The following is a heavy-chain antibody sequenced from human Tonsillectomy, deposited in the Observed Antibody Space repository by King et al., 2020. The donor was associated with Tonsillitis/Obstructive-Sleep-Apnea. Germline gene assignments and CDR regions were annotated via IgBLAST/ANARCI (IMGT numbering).Heavy chain of an antibody. J-gene: IGHJ4*02. D-gene: IGHD4-23*01. CDR2: ISYDGSNK. Sequence: VQLVESGGGVVQPGRSLRLSCAASGFTFSSYGMHWVRQAPGKGLGGVAVISYDGSNKYYADSVKGRFTISRDNSKNTLYLQMNSLRAEDTAVYYCAPGGGDLNSGFDYWGQGTLVTVSS. CDR1: GFTFSSYG. CDR3: APGGGDLNSGFDY. V-gene: IGHV3-30*03.